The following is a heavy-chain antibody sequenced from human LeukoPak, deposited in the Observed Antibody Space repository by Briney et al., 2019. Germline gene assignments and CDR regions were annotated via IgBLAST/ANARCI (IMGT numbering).Heavy chain of an antibody. CDR3: AKDPYYHILTGFDY. CDR2: ISWNSGSI. CDR1: GFTLDDYA. Sequence: GRSLRLSCAASGFTLDDYAMHWVRHAPGKGLEGVSGISWNSGSIDYADSVKGRFTISRDNAKNSLYVQMNSLRAEDPALYFCAKDPYYHILTGFDYWGQGTLVTVSS. J-gene: IGHJ4*02. V-gene: IGHV3-9*01. D-gene: IGHD3-9*01.